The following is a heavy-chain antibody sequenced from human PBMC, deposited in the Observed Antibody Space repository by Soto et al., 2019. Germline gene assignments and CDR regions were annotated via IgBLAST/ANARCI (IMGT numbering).Heavy chain of an antibody. Sequence: QVQLVQSGAEVKRPGSSGKVSCEASGGTFSSLGFTWVRQAPGQGLEWMGGIIPISGRTTFAPKFLGRVTITADESTRTTYMDLTALTSDDTAIYYCATRGTQGRWLEFADYWGQGTLVTVSS. CDR1: GGTFSSLG. CDR3: ATRGTQGRWLEFADY. J-gene: IGHJ4*02. V-gene: IGHV1-69*01. D-gene: IGHD5-12*01. CDR2: IIPISGRT.